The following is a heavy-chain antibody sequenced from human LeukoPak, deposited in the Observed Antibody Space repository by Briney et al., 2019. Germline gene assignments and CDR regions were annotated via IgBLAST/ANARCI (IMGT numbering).Heavy chain of an antibody. V-gene: IGHV4-4*07. J-gene: IGHJ4*02. CDR3: SRAYGDYVGDNYLDY. CDR1: GGSISSYY. D-gene: IGHD4-17*01. Sequence: SETLSLSCTDSGGSISSYYWCWIRQPPGKGLEWVGRIYASGSTNYNPALKRRVTMSVDTYKNKFSLKLSSVTAADTAVYYCSRAYGDYVGDNYLDYWGQGTLVTVSS. CDR2: IYASGST.